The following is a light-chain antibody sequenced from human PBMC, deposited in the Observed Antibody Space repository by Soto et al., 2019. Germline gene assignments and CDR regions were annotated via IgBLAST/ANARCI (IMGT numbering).Light chain of an antibody. J-gene: IGKJ2*01. CDR2: AAS. Sequence: AIRMTQSPSSFSASTGDRVTITCRVSQGISSYLAWYQQKPGKAPKLLIYAASTLQSGVPSRFSGSGSGTDFTLTISCLQSGDFATYYCQQYYSYPYTFGQGTKVDIK. V-gene: IGKV1-8*01. CDR1: QGISSY. CDR3: QQYYSYPYT.